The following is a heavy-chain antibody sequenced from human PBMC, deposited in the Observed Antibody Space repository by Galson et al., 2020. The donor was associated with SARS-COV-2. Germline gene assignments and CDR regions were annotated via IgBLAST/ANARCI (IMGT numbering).Heavy chain of an antibody. Sequence: SVKVSCKASGGTFSSYAISWVRQAPGQGLEWMGGIIPIFGTANYAQKFQGRVTITADKSTSTAYMELSSLRSEDTAVYYCARAGGSYPELFDYWGQGTLVTVSS. D-gene: IGHD1-26*01. CDR3: ARAGGSYPELFDY. J-gene: IGHJ4*02. V-gene: IGHV1-69*06. CDR1: GGTFSSYA. CDR2: IIPIFGTA.